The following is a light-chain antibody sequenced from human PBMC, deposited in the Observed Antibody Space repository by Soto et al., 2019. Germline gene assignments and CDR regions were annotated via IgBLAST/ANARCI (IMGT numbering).Light chain of an antibody. V-gene: IGKV3-20*01. CDR1: QTVGTTY. CDR2: GAS. CDR3: QHFRA. Sequence: EIVMTQSPATLSVSPGERATLSCRASQTVGTTYLAWYQHKPGQAPRLLIYGASTRATGIPDRFSGSRSGTDFTLTISRLEPEDFVLYYCQHFRAFGQGTRLENK. J-gene: IGKJ5*01.